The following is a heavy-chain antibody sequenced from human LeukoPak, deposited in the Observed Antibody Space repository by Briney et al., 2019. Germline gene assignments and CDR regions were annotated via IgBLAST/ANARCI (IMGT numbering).Heavy chain of an antibody. V-gene: IGHV3-49*04. CDR2: IRSKAYGGTT. J-gene: IGHJ4*02. CDR1: GFTFGDYA. D-gene: IGHD6-19*01. Sequence: GGSLRLSCTASGFTFGDYAMSWVRQAPGKGLEWVGFIRSKAYGGTTEYAASVKGRFTISRDDSKSIAYLQMNSLKTEDTAVYYCTRRPPYSSGWYSSFDYWGQGTLVTVSS. CDR3: TRRPPYSSGWYSSFDY.